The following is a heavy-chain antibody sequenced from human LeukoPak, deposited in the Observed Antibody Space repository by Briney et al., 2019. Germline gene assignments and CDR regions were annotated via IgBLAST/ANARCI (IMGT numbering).Heavy chain of an antibody. CDR3: ARLIVATNVDAFDI. D-gene: IGHD5-12*01. J-gene: IGHJ3*02. CDR2: IIPILGIA. Sequence: GSSVKVSCKASGGTFSSYAISWVRQAPGQGLEWIGRIIPILGIANYAQKFQGRVTITADKSTSTAYMELSSLRSEDTAVYYCARLIVATNVDAFDIWGQGTMVTVSS. V-gene: IGHV1-69*04. CDR1: GGTFSSYA.